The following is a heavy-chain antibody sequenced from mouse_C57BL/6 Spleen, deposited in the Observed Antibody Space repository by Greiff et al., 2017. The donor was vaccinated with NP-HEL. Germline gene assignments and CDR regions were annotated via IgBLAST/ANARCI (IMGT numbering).Heavy chain of an antibody. CDR1: GFTFSSYA. J-gene: IGHJ4*01. D-gene: IGHD3-3*01. Sequence: EVQRVESGGGLVKPGGSLKLSCAASGFTFSSYAMSWVRQTPEKRLEWVATISDGGSYTYYPDNVKGRFTISRDNAKNNLYLQMSHMKSEDTAMYYCARDRGPQYYYAMDDWGQGTSVTVSS. V-gene: IGHV5-4*01. CDR2: ISDGGSYT. CDR3: ARDRGPQYYYAMDD.